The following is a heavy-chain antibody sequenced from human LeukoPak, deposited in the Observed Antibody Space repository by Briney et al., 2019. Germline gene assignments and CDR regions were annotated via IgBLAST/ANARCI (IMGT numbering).Heavy chain of an antibody. J-gene: IGHJ4*02. CDR2: ISSSSTYI. CDR3: ARDRSPGNFDY. D-gene: IGHD3-10*01. V-gene: IGHV3-21*01. CDR1: GFTFSSYS. Sequence: GGSLRLSCAASGFTFSSYSMNWVRQGPGKGLKWVSSISSSSTYINYADSVKGRFTISRDNAKDSLYLQMNSLRAEDTAVYYCARDRSPGNFDYWGQGTLVTVSS.